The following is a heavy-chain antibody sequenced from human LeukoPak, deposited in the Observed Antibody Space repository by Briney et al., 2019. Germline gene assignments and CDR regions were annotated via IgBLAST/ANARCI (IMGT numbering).Heavy chain of an antibody. CDR3: ATIPAVSIHFDY. D-gene: IGHD5/OR15-5a*01. CDR2: IIPIFGTA. CDR1: GGTFSSYA. J-gene: IGHJ4*02. Sequence: SVKVSCKASGGTFSSYAISWVRQAPGQGLEWMGRIIPIFGTANYAQKFQGRVTITTDESTSTAYMELSSLRSEDTAVYYCATIPAVSIHFDYWGQGTLVTVSS. V-gene: IGHV1-69*05.